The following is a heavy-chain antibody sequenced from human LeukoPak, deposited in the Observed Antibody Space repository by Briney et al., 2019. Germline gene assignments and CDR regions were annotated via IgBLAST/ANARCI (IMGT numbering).Heavy chain of an antibody. CDR2: INHSGST. J-gene: IGHJ4*02. V-gene: IGHV4-34*01. Sequence: SETLSLTCAVYGGSFSGYYWSWIRQPPGKGLEWIGEINHSGSTNYNPSLKGRVTISVDTSKNQFSLKLSSVTAADTAVYYCARGPRQQAVPDYWGQGTLVTVSS. CDR3: ARGPRQQAVPDY. CDR1: GGSFSGYY. D-gene: IGHD6-13*01.